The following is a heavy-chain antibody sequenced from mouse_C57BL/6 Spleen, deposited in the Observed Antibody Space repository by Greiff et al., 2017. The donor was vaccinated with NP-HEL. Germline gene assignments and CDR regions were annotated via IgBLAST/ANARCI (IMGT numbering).Heavy chain of an antibody. Sequence: VQLQQSGAELVKPGASVKLSCKASGYTFTSYWMHWVKQRPGQGLEWIGMIHPNSGSTNYNEKFKSKATLTVDKSSSTAYMQLSSLTSEDSAVYYCARRRDGYAMDYWGQGTSVTVSS. CDR1: GYTFTSYW. V-gene: IGHV1-64*01. CDR2: IHPNSGST. CDR3: ARRRDGYAMDY. J-gene: IGHJ4*01. D-gene: IGHD3-3*01.